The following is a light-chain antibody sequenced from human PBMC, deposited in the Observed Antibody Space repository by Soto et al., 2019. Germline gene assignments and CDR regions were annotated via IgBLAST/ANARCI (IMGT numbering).Light chain of an antibody. Sequence: DIVMTQSPDSLAVSLGESSTINCKSSQSVLYSSNNKNYLAWYQQKPGQPPKLLIYWASTRESGVPDRFSGSGSGTDFTLTISSLRAEDVAVYYCQQYYSTPRTFGQGTKVDI. J-gene: IGKJ1*01. CDR3: QQYYSTPRT. CDR2: WAS. CDR1: QSVLYSSNNKNY. V-gene: IGKV4-1*01.